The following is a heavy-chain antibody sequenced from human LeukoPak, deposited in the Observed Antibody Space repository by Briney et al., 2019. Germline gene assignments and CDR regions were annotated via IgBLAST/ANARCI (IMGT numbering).Heavy chain of an antibody. CDR3: AEHIRYSSGWPPTFVDY. CDR2: IIPIFGTA. V-gene: IGHV1-69*05. CDR1: GGTFSSYA. Sequence: SVKVSCKASGGTFSSYAISWVRQAPGQGLEWMGRIIPIFGTANYAQKFQGRVAITTDESTSTAYMELSSLRSEDTAVYYCAEHIRYSSGWPPTFVDYWGQGTLVTVSS. D-gene: IGHD6-19*01. J-gene: IGHJ4*02.